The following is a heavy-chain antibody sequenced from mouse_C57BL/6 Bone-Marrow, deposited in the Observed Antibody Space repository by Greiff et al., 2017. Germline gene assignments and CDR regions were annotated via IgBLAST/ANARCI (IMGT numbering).Heavy chain of an antibody. Sequence: EVQRVESGGDLVKPGGSLQLSCAASGFTFSSYGMSWVRQTPDKRLEWVATISSGGSYTYYPDSVKGRFTISRDNAKNTLYLQMSSLKSEDTAMYYCARREYDWFAFWGQGTLVTVSA. CDR3: ARREYDWFAF. CDR1: GFTFSSYG. V-gene: IGHV5-6*01. D-gene: IGHD2-14*01. CDR2: ISSGGSYT. J-gene: IGHJ3*01.